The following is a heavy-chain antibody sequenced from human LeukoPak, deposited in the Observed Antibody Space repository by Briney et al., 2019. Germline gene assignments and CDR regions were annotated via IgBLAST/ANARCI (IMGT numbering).Heavy chain of an antibody. CDR3: ARDGYYYDGSFEY. CDR1: GYSISSGYF. CDR2: TSHSGSS. D-gene: IGHD3-22*01. J-gene: IGHJ4*02. Sequence: SETLSLTCAVSGYSISSGYFWAWIRPPPGKGLEWIGSTSHSGSSYSKPSLKSRVIISVDTSNNQFSLKLTSVTAADTATYYCARDGYYYDGSFEYWGQGIRVAVYS. V-gene: IGHV4-38-2*02.